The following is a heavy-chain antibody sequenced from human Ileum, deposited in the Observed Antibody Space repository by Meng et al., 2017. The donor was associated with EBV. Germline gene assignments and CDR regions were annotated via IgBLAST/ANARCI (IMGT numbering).Heavy chain of an antibody. CDR3: VRGGTYYLSY. J-gene: IGHJ4*02. V-gene: IGHV4-4*02. Sequence: VSLAESGPGLGKPCETQSLTCAISGGSISSDDWWSWVRQSPEKGLEWIGEMYPTGPTYYNPSLKGRVSISIDKSKNQLSLKLNSVTAADTAVYYCVRGGTYYLSYWGQGSLVTVSS. D-gene: IGHD1-26*01. CDR1: GGSISSDDW. CDR2: MYPTGPT.